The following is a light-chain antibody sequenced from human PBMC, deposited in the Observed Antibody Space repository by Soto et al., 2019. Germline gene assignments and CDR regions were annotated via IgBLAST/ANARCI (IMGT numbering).Light chain of an antibody. CDR2: EVF. J-gene: IGLJ3*02. Sequence: VLTQPASLSGSPGQSITISCAGTGGDIGAYNYVSWYQQHPGKAPKLIIYEVFRRPSGISNRFSGSKSGNTASLTISTLQAEDEADYHCSSYTTSNTVVFGGGTKVTVL. V-gene: IGLV2-14*01. CDR1: GGDIGAYNY. CDR3: SSYTTSNTVV.